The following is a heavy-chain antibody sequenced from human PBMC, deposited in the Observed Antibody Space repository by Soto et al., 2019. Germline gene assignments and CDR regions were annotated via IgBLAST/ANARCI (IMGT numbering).Heavy chain of an antibody. Sequence: GGSLRLSCTASGFTFGDYAMSWFRQAPGKGLEWVGFIRSKAYGGTTEYAASVKGRFTISRDDSKSIAYLQMNSLKTEDTAVYLCTRGGSGYLPPYFDPWGQGTLVTVSS. V-gene: IGHV3-49*03. D-gene: IGHD3-22*01. CDR1: GFTFGDYA. J-gene: IGHJ4*02. CDR3: TRGGSGYLPPYFDP. CDR2: IRSKAYGGTT.